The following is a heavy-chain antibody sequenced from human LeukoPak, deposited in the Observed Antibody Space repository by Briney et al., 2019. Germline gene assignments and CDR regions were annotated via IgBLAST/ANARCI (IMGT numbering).Heavy chain of an antibody. D-gene: IGHD5-18*01. V-gene: IGHV2-5*02. Sequence: SGPTLVNPTQTLTLTCSLSGVSLSTSGVGVGWIRQPPGKALEWLALIYWDDDSRYSPSLKSRLTIANGTSKNQVVLTLTNMDSVDTATYYCAHSQVFSYGSFHDAYDIWGLGMLVTVSS. CDR1: GVSLSTSGVG. CDR2: IYWDDDS. CDR3: AHSQVFSYGSFHDAYDI. J-gene: IGHJ3*02.